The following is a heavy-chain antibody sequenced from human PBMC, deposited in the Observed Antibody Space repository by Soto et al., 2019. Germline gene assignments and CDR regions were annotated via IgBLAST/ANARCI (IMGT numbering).Heavy chain of an antibody. J-gene: IGHJ4*02. CDR1: GFTFSSYA. CDR2: ISYDGSNK. CDR3: ARVGIVGAADDY. D-gene: IGHD1-26*01. Sequence: QVQLVESGGGVVQPGRSLRLSCAASGFTFSSYAMHWVRQAPGKGLEWVAVISYDGSNKYYADSVKGRFTISRDNFKNTLYLQMNSLRAEDTAEYYCARVGIVGAADDYWGQGTLVTVSS. V-gene: IGHV3-30-3*01.